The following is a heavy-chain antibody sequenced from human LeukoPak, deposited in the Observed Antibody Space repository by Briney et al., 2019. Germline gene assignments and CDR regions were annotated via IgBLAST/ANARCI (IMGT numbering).Heavy chain of an antibody. CDR1: GGSISSGGYS. Sequence: PSETLSLTCAVSGGSISSGGYSWSWIRQPPGKGLEWIGYIYHSGSTYYNPSLKSRVTISVDRSKNQFSLKLSSVTAADTAVYYCARDHGDLRYPSYFDLWGRGTLVTVSS. CDR2: IYHSGST. D-gene: IGHD4-17*01. CDR3: ARDHGDLRYPSYFDL. J-gene: IGHJ2*01. V-gene: IGHV4-30-2*01.